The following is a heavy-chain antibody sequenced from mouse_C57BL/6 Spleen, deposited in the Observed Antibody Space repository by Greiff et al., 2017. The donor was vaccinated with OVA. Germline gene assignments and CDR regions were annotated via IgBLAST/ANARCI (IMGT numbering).Heavy chain of an antibody. CDR2: IDPSDSYT. Sequence: VQLQQPGAELVRPGTSVKLSCKASGYTFTSYWVHWVKQRPGQGLEWIGVIDPSDSYTNYNQKFKGKATLTVDTSSSTAYMQLSSLTSEAAAVYYCARGGRSYWYFDGWGKGTTVTVSS. J-gene: IGHJ1*03. D-gene: IGHD1-1*01. CDR3: ARGGRSYWYFDG. CDR1: GYTFTSYW. V-gene: IGHV1-59*01.